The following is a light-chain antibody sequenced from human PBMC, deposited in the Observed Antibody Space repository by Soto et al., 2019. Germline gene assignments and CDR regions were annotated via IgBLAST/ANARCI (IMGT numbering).Light chain of an antibody. CDR1: SSDVGNYNL. Sequence: QSVLTQPASVSGSPGQSITISCTGTSSDVGNYNLVSWYQQHPGKAPKLMIYEGSKRPSGVSKRFFGSKSGNTASLTISGLQAEDEADYYCCSYAGSSTVILGGGTKLTVL. V-gene: IGLV2-23*01. CDR3: CSYAGSSTVI. J-gene: IGLJ2*01. CDR2: EGS.